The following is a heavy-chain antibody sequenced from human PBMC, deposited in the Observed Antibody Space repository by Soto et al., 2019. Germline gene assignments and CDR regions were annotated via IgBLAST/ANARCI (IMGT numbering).Heavy chain of an antibody. D-gene: IGHD2-8*01. CDR1: GGSFSGYY. Sequence: PSETLSLTCAVYGGSFSGYYWSWIRQPPGKGLEWIGETNHSGSTSYNPSLKSRVTISVDTSKHQFSLKLNSVTAADTAVYYCARRCTNAAPPDYYYGMDVWGQGTTVTVSS. J-gene: IGHJ6*02. CDR3: ARRCTNAAPPDYYYGMDV. CDR2: TNHSGST. V-gene: IGHV4-34*01.